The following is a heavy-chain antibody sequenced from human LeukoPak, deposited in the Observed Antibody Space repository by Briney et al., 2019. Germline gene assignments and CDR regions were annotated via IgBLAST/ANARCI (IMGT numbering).Heavy chain of an antibody. Sequence: HGESLKISCKGSGYRFTTYWIGWVRQMPGKGLEWMGIINPGDSDTRYNPSFQGQVTISADNSISTAYLQWSSLKASDTAMYYCARHPDCTRTSCYVDYYGIDVWGQGTTVTVSS. CDR1: GYRFTTYW. CDR3: ARHPDCTRTSCYVDYYGIDV. J-gene: IGHJ6*02. D-gene: IGHD2-2*01. V-gene: IGHV5-51*01. CDR2: INPGDSDT.